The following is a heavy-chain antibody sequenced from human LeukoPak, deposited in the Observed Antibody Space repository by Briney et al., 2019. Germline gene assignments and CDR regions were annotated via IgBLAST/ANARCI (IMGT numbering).Heavy chain of an antibody. CDR1: GFTLSSYW. Sequence: GGSLRLSCAASGFTLSSYWMSWVRQAPGKGLEWVANIKQDGSEKYYVDSVKGRFTISRDNAKNSLYLQMNSLRAEDTAVYYCARDRARVCSGGSCYSGYFDYWGQGTLVTVSS. V-gene: IGHV3-7*01. CDR2: IKQDGSEK. CDR3: ARDRARVCSGGSCYSGYFDY. D-gene: IGHD2-15*01. J-gene: IGHJ4*02.